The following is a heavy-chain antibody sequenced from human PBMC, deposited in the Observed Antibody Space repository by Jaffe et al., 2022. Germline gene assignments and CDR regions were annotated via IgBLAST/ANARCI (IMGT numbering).Heavy chain of an antibody. CDR3: ARNSAVAGHHY. CDR2: IYYSGST. CDR1: GGSISSSSYY. Sequence: QLQLQESGPGLVKPSETLSLTCTVSGGSISSSSYYWGWIRQPPGKGLEWIGSIYYSGSTYYNPSLKSRVTISVDTSKNQFSLKLSSVTAADTAVYYCARNSAVAGHHYWGQGTLVTVSS. V-gene: IGHV4-39*01. J-gene: IGHJ4*02. D-gene: IGHD6-19*01.